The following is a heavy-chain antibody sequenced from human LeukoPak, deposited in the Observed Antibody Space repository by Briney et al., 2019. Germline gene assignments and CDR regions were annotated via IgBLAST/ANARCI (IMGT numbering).Heavy chain of an antibody. D-gene: IGHD1-26*01. CDR3: ARGAKWELLGGDTFDI. V-gene: IGHV3-74*01. CDR1: GFTFSSYW. CDR2: INIDGNSR. J-gene: IGHJ3*02. Sequence: PGGSLRLSCAVFGFTFSSYWMHWVRQAPGKGLAWVSRINIDGNSRSYADSVKGRFTISIDNAKNTLYLQMNSLRAEDTAVYYCARGAKWELLGGDTFDIWGQGTMVTVSS.